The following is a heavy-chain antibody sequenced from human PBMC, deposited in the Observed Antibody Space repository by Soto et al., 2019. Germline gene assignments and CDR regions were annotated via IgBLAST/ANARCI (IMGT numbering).Heavy chain of an antibody. CDR3: ARDFYYYGSGRWFDP. Sequence: QVQLQQWGAGLLKPSETLSLTCAVYGGSFSGYYWSWIRQPPGKGLDWMGEINHSGSTNYNPSLKSRVTISVDTSKNQFSLKLSSVTAADTAVYYCARDFYYYGSGRWFDPWGQGTLVTVSS. D-gene: IGHD3-10*01. V-gene: IGHV4-34*01. CDR2: INHSGST. CDR1: GGSFSGYY. J-gene: IGHJ5*02.